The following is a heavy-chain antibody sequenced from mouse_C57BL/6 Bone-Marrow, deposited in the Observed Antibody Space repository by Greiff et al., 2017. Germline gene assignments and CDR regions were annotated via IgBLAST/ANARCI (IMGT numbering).Heavy chain of an antibody. CDR3: ARSKNWDSWFAY. CDR1: GYTFTSYW. CDR2: INPSNGGT. D-gene: IGHD4-1*01. Sequence: VQLQQSGTELVKPGASVKLSCKASGYTFTSYWMHWVKQRPGQGLEWIGNINPSNGGTNYNEKFKSKATLTVDKSSSTAYMQLSSLTSEDSAVYFCARSKNWDSWFAYWGQGTLVTVSA. V-gene: IGHV1-53*01. J-gene: IGHJ3*01.